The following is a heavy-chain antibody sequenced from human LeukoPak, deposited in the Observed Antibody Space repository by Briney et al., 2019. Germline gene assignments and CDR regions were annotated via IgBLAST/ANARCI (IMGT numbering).Heavy chain of an antibody. J-gene: IGHJ5*02. CDR3: AAGGSYLFDP. D-gene: IGHD1-26*01. V-gene: IGHV3-30*03. CDR2: ISYDGSNK. Sequence: GGSLRLSCAASGFTFSSYGMPWVRQAPGKGLEWVAVISYDGSNKYYADSVKGRFTISRGNSKNTLYLQMNSLRAEDTAVYYCAAGGSYLFDPWGQGTLVTVSS. CDR1: GFTFSSYG.